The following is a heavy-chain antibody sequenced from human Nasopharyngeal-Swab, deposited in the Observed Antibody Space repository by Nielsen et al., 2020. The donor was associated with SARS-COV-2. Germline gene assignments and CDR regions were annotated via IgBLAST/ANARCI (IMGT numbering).Heavy chain of an antibody. CDR3: ARADTFGGVIVI. V-gene: IGHV4-31*03. D-gene: IGHD3-16*02. CDR1: GGSISSGGYY. J-gene: IGHJ4*02. Sequence: LSLTCTVSGGSISSGGYYWSWIRQHPGKGLEWIGYIYYSGSTYYNPSLKSRVTISVDTSKNQFSLKLSSVTAADTAVYYCARADTFGGVIVIWGQGTLVTVSS. CDR2: IYYSGST.